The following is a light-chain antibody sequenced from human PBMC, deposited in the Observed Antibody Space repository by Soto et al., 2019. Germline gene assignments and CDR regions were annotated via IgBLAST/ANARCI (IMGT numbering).Light chain of an antibody. V-gene: IGKV3-15*01. J-gene: IGKJ1*01. Sequence: EIVMTQYPATLSVSPGERATLSCRASQSVFSSLAWYQQRPGQAPRLLIYGSATSAKGIPDRFSGRGSGTEFTLTIRSRQSEGSAVYYCQQYHSWPAFGRGTKVEI. CDR1: QSVFSS. CDR2: GSA. CDR3: QQYHSWPA.